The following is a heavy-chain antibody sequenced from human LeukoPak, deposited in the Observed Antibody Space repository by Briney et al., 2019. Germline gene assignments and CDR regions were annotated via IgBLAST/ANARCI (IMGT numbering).Heavy chain of an antibody. J-gene: IGHJ4*02. CDR2: ISSNGGST. CDR3: ASGGRYFDWLLPYYFDY. Sequence: GGSLRLSCAASGFTFSSYAMHWVRQAPGKGLEYVSAISSNGGSTYYANSVKGRFSISRDNSKNTLYLQMGSLRAEDMAVYYCASGGRYFDWLLPYYFDYWGQGTLVTVSS. D-gene: IGHD3-9*01. V-gene: IGHV3-64*01. CDR1: GFTFSSYA.